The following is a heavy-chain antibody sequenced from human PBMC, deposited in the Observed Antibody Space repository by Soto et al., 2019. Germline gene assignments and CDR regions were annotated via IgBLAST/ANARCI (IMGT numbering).Heavy chain of an antibody. Sequence: PGGSLRLSCAASGFTFSSYAMSWVRQAPGKGLEWVSAISGSGGSTYYADSVKGRFTISRDNSKNTLYLQMNSLRAEDTAVYYCAKGVQVYDILTGYLPQYYFDYWGQGTLVTVSS. D-gene: IGHD3-9*01. V-gene: IGHV3-23*01. CDR3: AKGVQVYDILTGYLPQYYFDY. CDR1: GFTFSSYA. J-gene: IGHJ4*02. CDR2: ISGSGGST.